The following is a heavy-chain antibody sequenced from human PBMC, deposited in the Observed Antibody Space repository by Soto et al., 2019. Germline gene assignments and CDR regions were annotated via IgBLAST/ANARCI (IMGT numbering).Heavy chain of an antibody. Sequence: EVQLVESGGGLIQPGGSLRLSCTASGFTVSSNYMSWVRQAPGKGLEWVSVIYSGGRTYYADSVKGRFTISRDSSKNTLYLQMNSLRAEDTAVYYCARFSGYPNYYFDYWGQGTLVTVSS. CDR1: GFTVSSNY. D-gene: IGHD5-18*01. CDR2: IYSGGRT. V-gene: IGHV3-53*01. J-gene: IGHJ4*02. CDR3: ARFSGYPNYYFDY.